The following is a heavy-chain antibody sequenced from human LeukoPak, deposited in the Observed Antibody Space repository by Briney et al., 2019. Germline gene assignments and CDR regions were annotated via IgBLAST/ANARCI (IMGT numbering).Heavy chain of an antibody. CDR3: ARTYYDSSGYYIGYFDY. V-gene: IGHV3-53*01. D-gene: IGHD3-22*01. CDR1: GFTVSSNY. CDR2: IYSGGST. J-gene: IGHJ4*02. Sequence: PGGSLRLSCAASGFTVSSNYMSWVRQAPGKGLEWVSVIYSGGSTHYADSVKGRFTISRDNSKNTLYLQMNSLRAEDTAVYYCARTYYDSSGYYIGYFDYWGQGTLVTVSS.